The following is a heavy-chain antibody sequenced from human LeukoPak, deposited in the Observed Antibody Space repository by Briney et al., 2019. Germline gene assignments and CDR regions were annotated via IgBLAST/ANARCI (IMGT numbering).Heavy chain of an antibody. CDR2: ISYVGSNK. CDR1: GFTFSSYG. Sequence: GGSLRLSCAASGFTFSSYGMHWVRQAPGKGLEWVAVISYVGSNKYYADSVKGRFTISRDNSKNTLYLQMNSLRAEDTAVYYCANLYYDSSGDDYWGQGTLVTVSS. V-gene: IGHV3-30*18. J-gene: IGHJ4*02. CDR3: ANLYYDSSGDDY. D-gene: IGHD3-22*01.